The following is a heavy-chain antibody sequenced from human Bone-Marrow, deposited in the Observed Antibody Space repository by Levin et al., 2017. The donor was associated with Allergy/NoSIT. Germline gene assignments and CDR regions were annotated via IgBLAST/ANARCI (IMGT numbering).Heavy chain of an antibody. D-gene: IGHD2-21*02. CDR2: ISWNSGSI. J-gene: IGHJ5*02. Sequence: LSLTCAASGFTFDDYAMHWVRQAPGKGLEWVSGISWNSGSIGYADSVKGRFTISRDNAKNSLYLQMNSLRAEDTALYYCAKDRGPAYCGGDCYLQSDNWFDPWGQGTLVTVSS. CDR3: AKDRGPAYCGGDCYLQSDNWFDP. V-gene: IGHV3-9*01. CDR1: GFTFDDYA.